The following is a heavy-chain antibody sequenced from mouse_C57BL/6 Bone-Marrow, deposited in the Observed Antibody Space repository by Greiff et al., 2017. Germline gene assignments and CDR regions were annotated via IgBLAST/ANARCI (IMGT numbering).Heavy chain of an antibody. CDR1: GYTFTSYW. V-gene: IGHV1-74*01. CDR3: ALGGY. J-gene: IGHJ2*01. CDR2: IHPSDSAT. Sequence: QVQLQQPGAELVKPGASVTVSCKASGYTFTSYWMHWVRQTPGQGLEWIGRIHPSDSATNYTQKFTGKATLTVDKSSITGYMQLSSLTSEGAAVYYCALGGYWGQGTTLTVSS.